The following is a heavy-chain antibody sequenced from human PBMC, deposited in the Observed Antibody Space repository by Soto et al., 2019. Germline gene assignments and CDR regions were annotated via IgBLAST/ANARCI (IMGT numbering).Heavy chain of an antibody. Sequence: SLRLSCVASGVTFSSYAMSWVRQAPGKGLEWVSAVSKSGLDTNYADFVKGRFTISRDNSKNTLSLQMNSLRGDDTAVYYCVKDVVFWPWAQGTLVTVSS. CDR3: VKDVVFWP. CDR2: VSKSGLDT. J-gene: IGHJ1*01. V-gene: IGHV3-23*01. D-gene: IGHD2-15*01. CDR1: GVTFSSYA.